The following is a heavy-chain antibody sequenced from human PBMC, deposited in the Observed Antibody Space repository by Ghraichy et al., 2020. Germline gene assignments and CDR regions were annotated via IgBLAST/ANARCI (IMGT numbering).Heavy chain of an antibody. CDR1: RFMFSDYW. J-gene: IGHJ4*02. CDR2: INGDGSIT. D-gene: IGHD3-22*01. Sequence: GGSLRLSCAASRFMFSDYWMHWVRQAPGKGLELVARINGDGSITTYADSVKGRFTISRDNAKLTLFLQMNSLRAEDTAVYYCAKDGDGYYYDSSGYFDDWGQGTLVTVSS. CDR3: AKDGDGYYYDSSGYFDD. V-gene: IGHV3-74*01.